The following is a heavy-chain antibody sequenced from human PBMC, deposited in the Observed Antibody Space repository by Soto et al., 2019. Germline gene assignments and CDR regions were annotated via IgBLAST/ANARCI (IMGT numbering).Heavy chain of an antibody. CDR2: ISGSGGST. CDR1: GFTFSSYA. V-gene: IGHV3-23*01. CDR3: GPDIEVAGQGNYFDY. D-gene: IGHD6-19*01. J-gene: IGHJ4*02. Sequence: LSLSFAASGFTFSSYAMSWVRQAPGKGLEWVSAISGSGGSTYYADSVKGRFTISRDNSKNTLYLQMNSLRAEDTAVYYCGPDIEVAGQGNYFDYWGQGTLVTVSS.